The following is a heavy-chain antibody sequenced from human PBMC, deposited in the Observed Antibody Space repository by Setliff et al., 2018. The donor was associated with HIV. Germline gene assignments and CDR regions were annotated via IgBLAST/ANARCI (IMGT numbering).Heavy chain of an antibody. CDR2: IRSKAYGGTT. J-gene: IGHJ4*02. CDR1: GFTFGDYA. Sequence: TGGSLRLSCTISGFTFGDYAMSWVRQAPGKGLEWVGFIRSKAYGGTTEYAASVKGRFSISRDDSKSIAYLQMNSLKAEDTAVYYCTRESGGKIDYWGQGTLVTVSS. V-gene: IGHV3-49*04. D-gene: IGHD2-15*01. CDR3: TRESGGKIDY.